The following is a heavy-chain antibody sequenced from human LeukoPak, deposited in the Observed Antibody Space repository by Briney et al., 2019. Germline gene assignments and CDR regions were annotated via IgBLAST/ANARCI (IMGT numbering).Heavy chain of an antibody. CDR1: GFSFSSHG. V-gene: IGHV3-23*01. D-gene: IGHD3-9*01. CDR3: AKDPRYFDWLLLNWFDP. J-gene: IGHJ5*02. CDR2: ISGSGGST. Sequence: GGSLRLSCVASGFSFSSHGMSWVRQAPGKGLEWVSAISGSGGSTYYADSVKGRFTISRDNSKNTLYLQMNSLRAEDTAVYYCAKDPRYFDWLLLNWFDPWGQGTLVTVSS.